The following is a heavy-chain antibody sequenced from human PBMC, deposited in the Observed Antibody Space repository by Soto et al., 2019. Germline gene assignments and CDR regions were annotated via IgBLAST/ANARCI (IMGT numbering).Heavy chain of an antibody. J-gene: IGHJ4*02. Sequence: PGGSLRLSCAASGFTFSSYGMHWVRQAPGKGLEWVAVISYDGSNKYYADSVKGRFTISRDNSKNTLYLQMNSLRAEDTAVYYGAKEASAAGRYCDPHFDYWGQGTLVTVSS. CDR3: AKEASAAGRYCDPHFDY. V-gene: IGHV3-30*18. CDR2: ISYDGSNK. D-gene: IGHD3-9*01. CDR1: GFTFSSYG.